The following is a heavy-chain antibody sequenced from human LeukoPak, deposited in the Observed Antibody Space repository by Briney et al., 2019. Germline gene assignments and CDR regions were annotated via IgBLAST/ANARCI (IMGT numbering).Heavy chain of an antibody. D-gene: IGHD6-13*01. J-gene: IGHJ4*02. Sequence: GESLKISCKGSGYSFTSYWIGWVRQMPGKGLEWMGIIYPGDSDTRYSPSFQGQVTISADKSISTAYLQWSSLKASDTAMYYCARSTTVAAARFHFDYWGQGTLVTVSS. V-gene: IGHV5-51*01. CDR1: GYSFTSYW. CDR2: IYPGDSDT. CDR3: ARSTTVAAARFHFDY.